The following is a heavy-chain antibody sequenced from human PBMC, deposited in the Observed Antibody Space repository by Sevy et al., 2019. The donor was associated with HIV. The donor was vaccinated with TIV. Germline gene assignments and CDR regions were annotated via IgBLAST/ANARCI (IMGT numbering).Heavy chain of an antibody. J-gene: IGHJ4*02. CDR2: IYSGGST. CDR3: ARAQGGSYYYFDY. Sequence: GGSLRLSCAASGFTVSSNYMSWVRQAPGKGLEWVSVIYSGGSTYYADSVKGRFTISRDNSKNTLYLQMNSLRGEDTAVYYCARAQGGSYYYFDYWGQGTLVTVSS. V-gene: IGHV3-53*01. CDR1: GFTVSSNY. D-gene: IGHD1-26*01.